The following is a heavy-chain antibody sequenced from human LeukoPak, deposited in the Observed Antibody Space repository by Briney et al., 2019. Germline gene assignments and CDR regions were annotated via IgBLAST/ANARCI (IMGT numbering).Heavy chain of an antibody. V-gene: IGHV4-39*07. CDR2: IYYSGNT. Sequence: SETLSLTCTVSGGSISSSGNYWSWIRQPPGKGLEWMGHIYYSGNTYYNPSLKSRVTISVDTSKNQFSQKLSSVTAADTAVYYCARWSSGGVRDWGQGTLVTVSS. D-gene: IGHD6-19*01. CDR1: GGSISSSGNY. CDR3: ARWSSGGVRD. J-gene: IGHJ4*02.